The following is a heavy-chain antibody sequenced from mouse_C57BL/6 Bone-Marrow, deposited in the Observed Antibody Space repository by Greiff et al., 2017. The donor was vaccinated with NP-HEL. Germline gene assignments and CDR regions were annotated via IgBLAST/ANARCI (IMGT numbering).Heavy chain of an antibody. CDR2: ISSGGSYT. D-gene: IGHD2-5*01. CDR3: ARHLLAYYSNYVDFDY. CDR1: GFTFSSYG. V-gene: IGHV5-6*01. J-gene: IGHJ2*01. Sequence: EVNVVESGGDLVKPGGSLKLSCAASGFTFSSYGMSWVRQTPDKRLEWVATISSGGSYTYYPDSVKGRFTISRDNAKNTLYLQMSSLKSEDTAMYYCARHLLAYYSNYVDFDYGGQGTTLTVSS.